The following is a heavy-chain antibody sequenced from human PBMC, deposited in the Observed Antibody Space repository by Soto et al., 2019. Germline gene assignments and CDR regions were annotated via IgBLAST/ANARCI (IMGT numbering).Heavy chain of an antibody. Sequence: TSETLSLTCTVSGGSINSGDYYWTWVRQPPGKGLEWIGNIFHSGSTYYTPSLQSRVTISLDTSKNHFSLKLSSVTPADTAVYYCARDRYSGSGNYYNFYSGMDVWGQGTTVTVSS. V-gene: IGHV4-30-4*01. J-gene: IGHJ6*02. CDR1: GGSINSGDYY. CDR2: IFHSGST. D-gene: IGHD3-10*01. CDR3: ARDRYSGSGNYYNFYSGMDV.